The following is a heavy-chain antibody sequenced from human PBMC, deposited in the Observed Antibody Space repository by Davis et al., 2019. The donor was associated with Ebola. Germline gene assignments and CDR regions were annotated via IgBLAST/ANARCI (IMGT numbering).Heavy chain of an antibody. CDR3: AKEDHCGGGSCPFDY. V-gene: IGHV3-30*02. Sequence: PGGSLRLSCAASGFTFSNYGMHWVRQAPGKGLEWVAFIRYHGNDKVYVDSVKGRFTISRDNSKNTLYLQMNSLRPEDTAMYYCAKEDHCGGGSCPFDYWGQGTLAIVSS. CDR1: GFTFSNYG. D-gene: IGHD2-15*01. CDR2: IRYHGNDK. J-gene: IGHJ4*02.